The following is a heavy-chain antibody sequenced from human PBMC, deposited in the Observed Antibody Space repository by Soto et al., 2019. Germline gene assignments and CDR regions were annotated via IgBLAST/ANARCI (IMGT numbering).Heavy chain of an antibody. Sequence: QVHLQESGPGLVKPSETLSLTCSVSGGSINNHYWSWIRQPPGKGLEWIGYVDYTGSTNYNPSLKGRVTMSVDTSKNQFSLTLTALTAADTAIYYCARANWYSEYWGQGTLVTVSS. V-gene: IGHV4-59*11. CDR2: VDYTGST. CDR3: ARANWYSEY. CDR1: GGSINNHY. D-gene: IGHD7-27*01. J-gene: IGHJ4*02.